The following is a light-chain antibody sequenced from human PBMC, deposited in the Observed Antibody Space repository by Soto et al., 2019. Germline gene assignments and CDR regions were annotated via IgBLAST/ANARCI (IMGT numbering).Light chain of an antibody. V-gene: IGKV3-20*01. CDR2: GAS. CDR3: QPYGSSSWT. J-gene: IGKJ1*01. CDR1: QSVSSSF. Sequence: EIVLTQSPGTLSLSPGERATLSCRASQSVSSSFLAWYQQKPGQAPRLLIYGASSRATGIPDRFSGSGSGTDFTLTISRLEPEDFAVYHCQPYGSSSWTFGQGTKVEIK.